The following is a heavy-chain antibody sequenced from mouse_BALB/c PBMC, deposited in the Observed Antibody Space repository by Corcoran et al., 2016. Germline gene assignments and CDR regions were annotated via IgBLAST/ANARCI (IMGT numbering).Heavy chain of an antibody. J-gene: IGHJ3*01. CDR1: GYSFTGYT. V-gene: IGHV1-18*01. CDR2: INPYNGGT. CDR3: ARRDRYDGGAWFAY. Sequence: EVQLQQSGPELVKPGASMKISCKASGYSFTGYTMNWVKQSHGKNLEWIGLINPYNGGTSYNQKFKGKATLTVDKSSSTAYLELLSLTSEDSAVYYCARRDRYDGGAWFAYWGQGTLVTVSA. D-gene: IGHD2-14*01.